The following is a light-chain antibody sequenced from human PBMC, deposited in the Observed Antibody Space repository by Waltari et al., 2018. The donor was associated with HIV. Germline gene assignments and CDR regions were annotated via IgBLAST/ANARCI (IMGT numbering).Light chain of an antibody. CDR2: DFS. CDR1: SIDVVVFTF. CDR3: CSYAGSYSYV. J-gene: IGLJ1*01. Sequence: PLTQPRPVSGSPGHSFTIPCPGTSIDVVVFTFFSWYQQHPGKAPKLMIYDFSKRPSGVPDRFSGSKSGNTASLTISGLQAEDEADYYCCSYAGSYSYVFGTGTKVTVL. V-gene: IGLV2-11*01.